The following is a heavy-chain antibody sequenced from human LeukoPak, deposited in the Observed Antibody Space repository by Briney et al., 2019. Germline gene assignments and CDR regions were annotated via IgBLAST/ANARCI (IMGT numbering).Heavy chain of an antibody. Sequence: GGSLRLSCAASGFTFSSYAMHWVRQAPGKGLEWVSGISWNSGSIGYADSVKGRFTISRDNAKNSLYLQMNSLRAEDTALYYRATSYSSGFGAEKIFDYWGQGTLVTVSS. CDR3: ATSYSSGFGAEKIFDY. V-gene: IGHV3-9*01. D-gene: IGHD6-19*01. CDR1: GFTFSSYA. J-gene: IGHJ4*02. CDR2: ISWNSGSI.